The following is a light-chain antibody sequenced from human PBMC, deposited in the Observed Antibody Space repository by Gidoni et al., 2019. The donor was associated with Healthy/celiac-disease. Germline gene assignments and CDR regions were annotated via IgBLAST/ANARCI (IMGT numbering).Light chain of an antibody. CDR2: DAS. CDR3: QQYDNLPPCLT. J-gene: IGKJ4*01. Sequence: DIQMTPSPSSLSASVGDRVTITCQASQDISNYLNWYQQKPGKAPKLLIYDASKLETGVPSRFSGSGSGTDFTFTISSLQPEDIATYYCQQYDNLPPCLTFGGGTKVEIK. V-gene: IGKV1-33*01. CDR1: QDISNY.